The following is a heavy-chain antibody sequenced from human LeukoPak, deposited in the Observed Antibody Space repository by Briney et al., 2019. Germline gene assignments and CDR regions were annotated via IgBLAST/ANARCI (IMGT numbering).Heavy chain of an antibody. CDR3: AKDQSSSWYFSHFDY. J-gene: IGHJ4*02. D-gene: IGHD6-13*01. CDR2: ISYDGSNK. CDR1: GFTFSSYG. Sequence: GGSLRLSCAASGFTFSSYGMHWVRQAPGKGLEWVAVISYDGSNKYYADSVKGRFTISRDNSKNTLYLQMNSLRAEDTAVYYCAKDQSSSWYFSHFDYWGQGTLVTVSS. V-gene: IGHV3-30*18.